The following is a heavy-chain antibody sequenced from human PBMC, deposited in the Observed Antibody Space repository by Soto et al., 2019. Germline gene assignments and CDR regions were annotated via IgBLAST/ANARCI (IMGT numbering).Heavy chain of an antibody. CDR1: GGSISSGGYY. Sequence: QVQLQESGPGLVKPSQTLSLTCTVSGGSISSGGYYWSWIRQHPGKGLEWIGYIYYSGSTYYNPCPKRRDTNSVDRSKNQVSLKLSSVATAGTALYYGARYSGLAARYYYYGMDVWGQGTTVTVSS. J-gene: IGHJ6*02. CDR3: ARYSGLAARYYYYGMDV. V-gene: IGHV4-31*03. D-gene: IGHD6-6*01. CDR2: IYYSGST.